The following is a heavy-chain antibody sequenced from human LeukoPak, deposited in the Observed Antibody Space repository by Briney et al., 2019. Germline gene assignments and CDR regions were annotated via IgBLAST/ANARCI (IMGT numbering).Heavy chain of an antibody. CDR2: IYYRGST. J-gene: IGHJ6*02. Sequence: SEPLSLPCPVSGGSFSTYYWSWIRQPPGKGLEWIGYIYYRGSTNYNSSLKSRVTISVDTSKNQFSLKLSSVTAADTAVYYCARQDHGMDVWGQGTTVTVSS. CDR1: GGSFSTYY. CDR3: ARQDHGMDV. V-gene: IGHV4-59*08.